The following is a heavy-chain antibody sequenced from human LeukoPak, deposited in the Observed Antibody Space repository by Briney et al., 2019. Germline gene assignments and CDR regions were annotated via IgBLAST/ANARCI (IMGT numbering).Heavy chain of an antibody. CDR1: GFTFSDYY. CDR3: ATEVNWGHDAFDI. D-gene: IGHD7-27*01. CDR2: ISSSGSTI. J-gene: IGHJ3*02. Sequence: GGSLRLSCAASGFTFSDYYMSWIRQAPGKGLEWVSYISSSGSTIYYADSVKGRFTISRDNAKNSLYLQINSLRLEDTAVYFCATEVNWGHDAFDIWGQGTMVTVSS. V-gene: IGHV3-11*04.